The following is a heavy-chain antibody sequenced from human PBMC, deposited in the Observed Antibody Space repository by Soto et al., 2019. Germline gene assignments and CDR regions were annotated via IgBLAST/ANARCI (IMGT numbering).Heavy chain of an antibody. CDR2: ISAYNGNT. V-gene: IGHV1-18*01. CDR3: ARDIYCSGGSCYSVSWFDP. Sequence: QVQLVQSGAEVKKPGASVKVSCKASGYTFTSYGISWVRQAPGQGLECMGWISAYNGNTNYAQKLQGRVNMTTDTSTSTAYMELRSLRSDDTAVYYCARDIYCSGGSCYSVSWFDPWGQGTLVTVSS. J-gene: IGHJ5*02. CDR1: GYTFTSYG. D-gene: IGHD2-15*01.